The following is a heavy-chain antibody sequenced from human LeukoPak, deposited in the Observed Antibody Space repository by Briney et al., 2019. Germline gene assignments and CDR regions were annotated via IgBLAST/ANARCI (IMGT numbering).Heavy chain of an antibody. CDR2: IIPIFGTA. CDR3: ARDARHRYCSSSSCYRGWLDP. D-gene: IGHD2-2*01. V-gene: IGHV1-69*13. Sequence: SVKVSCKASGGTFSSYAISWVRQAPGQGLEWMGGIIPIFGTANYAQKLQGRVTITADESTSTAYMELSSLRSEDTAVYYCARDARHRYCSSSSCYRGWLDPWGQGTPVTVSS. CDR1: GGTFSSYA. J-gene: IGHJ5*02.